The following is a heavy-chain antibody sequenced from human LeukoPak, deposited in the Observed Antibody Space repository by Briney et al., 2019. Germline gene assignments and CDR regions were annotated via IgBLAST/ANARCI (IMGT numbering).Heavy chain of an antibody. Sequence: NPGGSLGLSCAASGFTFSSYSMNRVRQAPGKGLEWVSSISSSSSYIYYADSVKGRFTISRDNAKNSLYLQMNSLRAEDTAVYYCARDPPLYDFWSGSQDESDAFDIWGQGTMVTVSS. CDR1: GFTFSSYS. CDR3: ARDPPLYDFWSGSQDESDAFDI. V-gene: IGHV3-21*01. CDR2: ISSSSSYI. J-gene: IGHJ3*02. D-gene: IGHD3-3*01.